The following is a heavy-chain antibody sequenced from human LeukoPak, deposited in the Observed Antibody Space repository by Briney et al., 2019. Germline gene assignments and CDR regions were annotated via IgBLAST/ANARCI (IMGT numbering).Heavy chain of an antibody. V-gene: IGHV4-34*01. CDR3: ARFARGLAAAPDY. J-gene: IGHJ4*02. D-gene: IGHD6-13*01. CDR2: INHSGNT. Sequence: SETLSLTCAVYDGSFSAYYWSWIRQPPGKGLEWIGEINHSGNTNYNPSLKSRVTISVDTSKNQFSLKLSSVTAADTAVYYSARFARGLAAAPDYWGQGTLVTVSS. CDR1: DGSFSAYY.